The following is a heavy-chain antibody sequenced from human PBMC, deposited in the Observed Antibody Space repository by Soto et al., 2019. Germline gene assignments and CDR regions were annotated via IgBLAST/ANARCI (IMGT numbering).Heavy chain of an antibody. J-gene: IGHJ4*02. CDR3: TRETVPPAYHYYDS. CDR1: GFPVSSNY. CDR2: IFSDGTT. D-gene: IGHD2-2*01. Sequence: EVQLVETGGGLIQPGGSLSLSCAASGFPVSSNYMSGVRRPPGRGLEWVSVIFSDGTTYYADSLQGRFTISRDSSKNMLYLQMNSLRPDDTAVYYCTRETVPPAYHYYDSWGQGTLVTVSS. V-gene: IGHV3-53*02.